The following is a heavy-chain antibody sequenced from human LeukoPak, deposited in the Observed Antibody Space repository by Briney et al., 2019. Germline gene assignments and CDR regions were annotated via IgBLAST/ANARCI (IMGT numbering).Heavy chain of an antibody. V-gene: IGHV1-18*01. J-gene: IGHJ6*03. Sequence: ASVKVSCKASGYTFTSYGISWVRQAPGQGLEWMGWISAYNGNTNYAQKLQGRVTMTTDTSTSTAYMELRSLRFDDTAVYYCAKGSADPSYYYYMDVWGKGTTVTVSS. CDR2: ISAYNGNT. D-gene: IGHD3-10*01. CDR3: AKGSADPSYYYYMDV. CDR1: GYTFTSYG.